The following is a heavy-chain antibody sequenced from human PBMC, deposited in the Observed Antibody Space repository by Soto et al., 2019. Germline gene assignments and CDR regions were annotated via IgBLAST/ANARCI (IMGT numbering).Heavy chain of an antibody. J-gene: IGHJ4*02. V-gene: IGHV3-49*05. CDR2: VRSKAYGGTT. CDR3: TRGGYRNSFDN. D-gene: IGHD4-4*01. CDR1: GFTFRDDA. Sequence: EVQLVESGGGLIKPGRSLRLSCTGSGFTFRDDAMSWFRQAPGMGLEWVGFVRSKAYGGTTEYAASVEGRFTISRDDSKSIAYLQMNSLKIEDTAVYYCTRGGYRNSFDNWGQGTLVTVSS.